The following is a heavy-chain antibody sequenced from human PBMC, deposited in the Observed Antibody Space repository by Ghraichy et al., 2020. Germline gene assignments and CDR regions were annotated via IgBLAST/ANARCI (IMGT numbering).Heavy chain of an antibody. V-gene: IGHV3-30*18. J-gene: IGHJ4*02. CDR3: AKDLVFGAHDY. Sequence: GGSLRLSCAASGFTFSSYGMHWVRQAPGKGLEWVAVISYDGSNKYYADSVKGRFTISRDNSKNTLYLQMNSLRAEDTAVYYCAKDLVFGAHDYWGQGTLVTVSS. CDR2: ISYDGSNK. D-gene: IGHD3-3*01. CDR1: GFTFSSYG.